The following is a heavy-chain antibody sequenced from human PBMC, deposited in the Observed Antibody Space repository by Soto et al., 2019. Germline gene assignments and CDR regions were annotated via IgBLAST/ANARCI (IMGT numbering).Heavy chain of an antibody. J-gene: IGHJ6*02. V-gene: IGHV1-69*12. CDR3: ARVIYYCSGASCSPYYGMDV. Sequence: QVQLVQSGAEVKKPGSSVKVSCKASGGTFSSYAISWVRQAPGQGLEWMGGIIPIFGTANYAQKFQGRVTITADESTSTAYRELSSLRSEDTAVYYCARVIYYCSGASCSPYYGMDVWGQGTTVTVSS. CDR2: IIPIFGTA. CDR1: GGTFSSYA. D-gene: IGHD2-15*01.